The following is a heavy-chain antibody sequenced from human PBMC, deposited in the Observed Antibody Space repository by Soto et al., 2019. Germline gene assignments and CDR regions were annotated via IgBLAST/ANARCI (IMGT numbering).Heavy chain of an antibody. CDR3: AKDLASDDFWSGYRATTDYYGTDV. CDR2: ISWNSGSI. J-gene: IGHJ6*02. Sequence: PGGSFRRSFAASGFTFDYYAMHWVRQAPGKVLELVSGISWNSGSIGYADSVKGRFTISRDNAKNSLYLQMNSLRAEDTALYYCAKDLASDDFWSGYRATTDYYGTDVGGQVTMVTAAS. CDR1: GFTFDYYA. D-gene: IGHD3-3*01. V-gene: IGHV3-9*01.